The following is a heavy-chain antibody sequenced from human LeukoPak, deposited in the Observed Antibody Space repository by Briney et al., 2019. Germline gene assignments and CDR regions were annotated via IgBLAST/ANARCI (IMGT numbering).Heavy chain of an antibody. V-gene: IGHV3-23*01. CDR1: GLTFSTYS. CDR3: AKDRFGSFDS. Sequence: GGSLRLSCAASGLTFSTYSMSWVRQAPGKGLEWVSVISGTGLTTYYADSVKGRFTVSRDNSKNTTFLQMNGLKSDDTAVYFCAKDRFGSFDSWGQGTLVTVFS. CDR2: ISGTGLTT. J-gene: IGHJ4*02. D-gene: IGHD3-3*01.